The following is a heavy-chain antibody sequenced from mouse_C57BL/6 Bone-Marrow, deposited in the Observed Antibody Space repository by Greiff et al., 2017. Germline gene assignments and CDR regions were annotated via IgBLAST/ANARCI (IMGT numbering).Heavy chain of an antibody. J-gene: IGHJ4*01. CDR3: AVDDYYAMDY. Sequence: QVQLQQPGAELLKPGASVKLSCKASGYTFTSYWMHWVKQRPGQGLEWIGMIHPNSGSTNYNEKFKSKATLTVDKSSSTAYMQLSSLTSEDSAVYYCAVDDYYAMDYWGQGTSVTVSS. CDR2: IHPNSGST. V-gene: IGHV1-64*01. CDR1: GYTFTSYW.